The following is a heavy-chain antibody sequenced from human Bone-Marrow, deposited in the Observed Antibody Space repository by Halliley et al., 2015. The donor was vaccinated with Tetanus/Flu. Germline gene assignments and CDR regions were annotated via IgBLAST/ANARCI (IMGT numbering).Heavy chain of an antibody. Sequence: WIGNAVYGGSPDYTPPRRGRVPIAADASKNQLSLKLRSVTAADTAVYFCVRGSQLGDRPVDWGQGTLVTVSS. CDR2: AVYGGSP. D-gene: IGHD1-1*01. V-gene: IGHV4-59*09. CDR3: VRGSQLGDRPVD. J-gene: IGHJ4*02.